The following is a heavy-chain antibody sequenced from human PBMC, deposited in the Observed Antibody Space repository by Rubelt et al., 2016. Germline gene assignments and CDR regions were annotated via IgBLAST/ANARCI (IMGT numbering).Heavy chain of an antibody. CDR2: ISYLGST. D-gene: IGHD5-18*01. J-gene: IGHJ4*02. Sequence: QVQLQESGPGLVKPSETLSLTCTVSGGSISSYYWSWIRQPPGKGLEFIGSISYLGSTYSNPSLKSQITMSVDTSKNQFSLKRSVVTAADTAVYYCAGHSVDTTMSSEYYFDFWGQGTLVTVSS. CDR1: GGSISSYY. V-gene: IGHV4-59*04. CDR3: AGHSVDTTMSSEYYFDF.